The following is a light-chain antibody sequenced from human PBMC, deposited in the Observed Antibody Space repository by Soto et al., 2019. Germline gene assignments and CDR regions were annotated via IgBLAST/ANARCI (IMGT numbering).Light chain of an antibody. CDR2: EVS. Sequence: QSALTQPASVSGSTGQSITISCTGTSSDVGSYNLVSWYQQHPGKAPKLMIYEVSKRPSGVSNRFSGSKSGNTASLTISGLQAEDEADYYCCSYAGSSGYVFGTGTKLTVL. CDR1: SSDVGSYNL. J-gene: IGLJ1*01. V-gene: IGLV2-23*02. CDR3: CSYAGSSGYV.